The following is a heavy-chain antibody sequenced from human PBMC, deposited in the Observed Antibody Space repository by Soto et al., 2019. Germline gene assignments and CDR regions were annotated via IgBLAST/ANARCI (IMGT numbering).Heavy chain of an antibody. V-gene: IGHV3-15*01. D-gene: IGHD4-17*01. Sequence: GGSLRLSCAASGFTFSNAWMSWVRQAPGKGLEWVGRIKSKTDGGTTDYAAPVKGRFTISRDDSKNTLYLQMNSLKTEDTAVYYCSTSYDDGDYYFDYWGQGTLVTVSS. CDR1: GFTFSNAW. CDR3: STSYDDGDYYFDY. J-gene: IGHJ4*02. CDR2: IKSKTDGGTT.